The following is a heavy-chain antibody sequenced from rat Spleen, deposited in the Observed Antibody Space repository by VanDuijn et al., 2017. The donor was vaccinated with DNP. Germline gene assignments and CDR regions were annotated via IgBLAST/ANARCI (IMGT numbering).Heavy chain of an antibody. CDR2: MWSDGDT. CDR3: TSLTIAAIRGYAMDA. D-gene: IGHD1-2*01. CDR1: GFSLTSYH. Sequence: QVQLKESGPGLVQPSETLSLTCTVSGFSLTSYHVHWIRQRSGNSLEWMGRMWSDGDTSYNSAFSSRLYISRDTSKSQVFLKMNSLQTEDTAIYYCTSLTIAAIRGYAMDAWGQGTSVTVSS. V-gene: IGHV2S18*01. J-gene: IGHJ4*01.